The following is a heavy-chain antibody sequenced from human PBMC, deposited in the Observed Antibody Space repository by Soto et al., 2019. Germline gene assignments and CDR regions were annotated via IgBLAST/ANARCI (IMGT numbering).Heavy chain of an antibody. CDR1: GGSISSYY. Sequence: QVQLQESGPGLVKPSETLSLTCTVSGGSISSYYWSWVRQPPGRGLEWIGYIYDSGSTNYNPALKSRVTISVDTSKNQFALKLSSVTAADTAVYYCARGAERVAMPSGYWGQGTLVTVSS. J-gene: IGHJ4*02. D-gene: IGHD2-2*01. CDR2: IYDSGST. V-gene: IGHV4-59*01. CDR3: ARGAERVAMPSGY.